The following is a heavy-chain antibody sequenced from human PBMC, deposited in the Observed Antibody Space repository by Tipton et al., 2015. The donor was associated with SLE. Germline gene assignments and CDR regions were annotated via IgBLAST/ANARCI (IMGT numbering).Heavy chain of an antibody. CDR2: IYSAGST. V-gene: IGHV3-23*03. CDR1: GFSFTSYA. CDR3: ARSLLAQFDYGMDV. Sequence: SLRLSCAASGFSFTSYAMNWVRQAPGKGLEWVSLIYSAGSTSYADSVKGRFTVSRDNSKNTLYLQMNSLRAEDTAVYYCARSLLAQFDYGMDVWGQGTTVTVSS. D-gene: IGHD3-10*01. J-gene: IGHJ6*02.